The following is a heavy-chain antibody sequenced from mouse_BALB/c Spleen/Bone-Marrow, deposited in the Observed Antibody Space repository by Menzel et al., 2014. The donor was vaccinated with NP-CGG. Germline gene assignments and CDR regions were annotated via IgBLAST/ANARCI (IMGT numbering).Heavy chain of an antibody. D-gene: IGHD2-1*01. V-gene: IGHV1-77*01. Sequence: QVQLQQPGPELVKPGASVKMSCKASGYTFTDYVITWVKRRTGQGLEWIGEIDPGRGSSFYNEKFKAKATLTADKSANTAYMQLSSLTSEDSAVYFCAKDGNYAPMDYWGPGPPVTDSS. CDR2: IDPGRGSS. J-gene: IGHJ4*01. CDR1: GYTFTDYV. CDR3: AKDGNYAPMDY.